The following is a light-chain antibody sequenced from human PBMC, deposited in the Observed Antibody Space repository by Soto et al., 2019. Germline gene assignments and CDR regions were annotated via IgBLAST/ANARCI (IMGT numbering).Light chain of an antibody. J-gene: IGKJ1*01. Sequence: TPFSQSPSALSASVRDRVTISCRASQGIGTYLAWYQQKPGKAPKLLIYAAFTLHSGVPARFSGSRSGTEFTLTISSLQSEDFALYYCQQYQNLWTFGQGTKVDIK. CDR1: QGIGTY. V-gene: IGKV1-9*01. CDR2: AAF. CDR3: QQYQNLWT.